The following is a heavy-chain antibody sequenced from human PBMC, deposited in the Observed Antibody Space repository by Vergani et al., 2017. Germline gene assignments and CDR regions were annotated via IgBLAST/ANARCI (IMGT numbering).Heavy chain of an antibody. V-gene: IGHV3-23*01. J-gene: IGHJ1*01. D-gene: IGHD6-13*01. Sequence: EVQLLESGGGLVQPGGSLRLSCAASGFTFSSYAMSWVRQAPGQGLEWVSAISGSGGSTYYADSVKGRFTISRDNSKNTLYLHMNSLRAEDTAVYYCAKLSSSSWFLPEHWGQGTLVTVSS. CDR1: GFTFSSYA. CDR3: AKLSSSSWFLPEH. CDR2: ISGSGGST.